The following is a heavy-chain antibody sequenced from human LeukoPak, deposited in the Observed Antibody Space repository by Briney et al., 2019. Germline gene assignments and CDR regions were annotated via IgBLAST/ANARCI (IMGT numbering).Heavy chain of an antibody. CDR3: AKDPGYYGSGVNYYYYYYMDV. J-gene: IGHJ6*03. CDR2: ISDVAGST. D-gene: IGHD3-10*01. Sequence: PGGSLRLSCAASGFTFSRHAMSWVRQGPGKGLEWVSTISDVAGSTYYADSVKGRFTISRDNSKNTLYLQMNSLRAEDTAVYYCAKDPGYYGSGVNYYYYYYMDVWGKGTTATISS. CDR1: GFTFSRHA. V-gene: IGHV3-23*01.